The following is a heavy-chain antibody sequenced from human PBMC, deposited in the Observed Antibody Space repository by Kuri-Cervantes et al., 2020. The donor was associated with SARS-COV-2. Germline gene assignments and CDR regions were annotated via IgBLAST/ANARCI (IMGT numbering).Heavy chain of an antibody. CDR1: GCSISSYY. CDR2: IYTSGST. J-gene: IGHJ6*03. CDR3: ARDAGQQQLPRGYYYYYMDV. Sequence: SETLSLTCTVPGCSISSYYWSWIPQPAGKGLEWIGRIYTSGSTNYNPSLKSRVTISVDTSKNQFSLKLSSVTAADTAVYYCARDAGQQQLPRGYYYYYMDVWGKGTTVTVSS. D-gene: IGHD6-13*01. V-gene: IGHV4-4*07.